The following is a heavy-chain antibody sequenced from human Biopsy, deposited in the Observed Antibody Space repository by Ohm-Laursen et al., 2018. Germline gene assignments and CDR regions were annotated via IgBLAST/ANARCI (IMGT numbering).Heavy chain of an antibody. CDR1: GYKFTSYG. Sequence: ASVKVSCKASGYKFTSYGMSWVRQAPGQGFEWMGRISGYNGNTNYAQKFQGRITMTIDAATSTGYMDLRGLKSDDTAVYYCARIAAAGWDDYWGQGTLVTVSS. V-gene: IGHV1-18*01. CDR2: ISGYNGNT. J-gene: IGHJ4*02. CDR3: ARIAAAGWDDY. D-gene: IGHD6-25*01.